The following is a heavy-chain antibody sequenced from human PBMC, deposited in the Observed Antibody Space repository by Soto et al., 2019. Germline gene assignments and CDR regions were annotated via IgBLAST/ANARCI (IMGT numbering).Heavy chain of an antibody. J-gene: IGHJ3*01. CDR3: ARSLGGDRSGAFDF. D-gene: IGHD2-21*02. V-gene: IGHV1-69*01. CDR1: GGIFSSHA. Sequence: QVQLVQSGAEVKKPGSAVKVSCKASGGIFSSHAFSWVRQAPGQGLEWMGGIIPIFGRANYAQKFQDRVTISADESKSKVHMEVNSLRFEDTAVYYCARSLGGDRSGAFDFWGQGTMVTVSS. CDR2: IIPIFGRA.